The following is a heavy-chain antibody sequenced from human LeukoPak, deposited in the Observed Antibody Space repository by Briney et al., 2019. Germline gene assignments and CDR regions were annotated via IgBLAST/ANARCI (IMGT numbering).Heavy chain of an antibody. Sequence: GESPRISCKGSGYSFTRYWISWVRQMPGKGLEWMGRIDPSDSYTNYRPSFQGHVTTSADKSISTAYLQWSSLKASDTAMYYCAKIATTGGYFDYWGQGTLVTVSS. V-gene: IGHV5-10-1*01. CDR1: GYSFTRYW. CDR3: AKIATTGGYFDY. J-gene: IGHJ4*02. CDR2: IDPSDSYT. D-gene: IGHD6-13*01.